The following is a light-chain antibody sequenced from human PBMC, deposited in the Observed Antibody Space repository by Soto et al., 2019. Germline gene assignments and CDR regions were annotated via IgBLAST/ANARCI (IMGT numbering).Light chain of an antibody. CDR2: KAS. CDR3: QHYNSYSEA. CDR1: QTISSW. Sequence: DIQMTQSPSTLSGSVGDRVTITCRASQTISSWLAWYQQKPGKAPKLLIYKASTLKSGVPSRFSGSGSGTEFTITISSLQPDECATYYCQHYNSYSEAFGQGTKVDLK. J-gene: IGKJ1*01. V-gene: IGKV1-5*03.